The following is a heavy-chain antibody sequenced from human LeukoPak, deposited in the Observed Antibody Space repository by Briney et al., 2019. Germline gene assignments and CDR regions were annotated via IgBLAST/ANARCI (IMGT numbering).Heavy chain of an antibody. CDR2: FYTSGST. Sequence: PSETLSLTCSVSGGSVNSYYWSWIRQPAGKGLEWIGRFYTSGSTDYNPSLKSRLTMAVDTSKHQLSLNLSSVTAADTAVYYCARDSRDPSLWFGELLSPLDCWGQGTLVTVSS. CDR3: ARDSRDPSLWFGELLSPLDC. D-gene: IGHD3-10*01. CDR1: GGSVNSYY. V-gene: IGHV4-4*07. J-gene: IGHJ4*02.